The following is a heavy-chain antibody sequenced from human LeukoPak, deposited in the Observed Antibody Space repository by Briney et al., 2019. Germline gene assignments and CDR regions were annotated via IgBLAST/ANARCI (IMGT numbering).Heavy chain of an antibody. CDR2: VNPDDSDT. Sequence: GESLNISCKGSGYSFTSHWIGWVRQMPGKGLEWMGIVNPDDSDTIYSPSFQGQVTISADKSITTAYLQWSSLKPSDTAMYYCARSSGLYARIDSWGQGTLVTVSS. D-gene: IGHD2-8*01. V-gene: IGHV5-51*01. J-gene: IGHJ5*01. CDR1: GYSFTSHW. CDR3: ARSSGLYARIDS.